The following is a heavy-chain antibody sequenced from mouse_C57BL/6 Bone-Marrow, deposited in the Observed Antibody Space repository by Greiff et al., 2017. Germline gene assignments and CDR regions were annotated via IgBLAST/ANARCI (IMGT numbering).Heavy chain of an antibody. J-gene: IGHJ4*01. Sequence: VQLQQPGAELARPGASVKMSCKASGYTFTSYTLHWVNQRPGQGLEWIGYINPSSGYTTYNQKFKDKATLTADKSSSTAYMQLSSLTSEDSAVYYCARRNCYYAMDYWGQGTSVTVSS. CDR1: GYTFTSYT. CDR3: ARRNCYYAMDY. CDR2: INPSSGYT. V-gene: IGHV1-4*01.